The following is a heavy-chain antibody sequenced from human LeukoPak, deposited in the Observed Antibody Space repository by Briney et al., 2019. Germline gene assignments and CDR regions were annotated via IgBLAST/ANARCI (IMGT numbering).Heavy chain of an antibody. D-gene: IGHD3-3*01. J-gene: IGHJ6*04. CDR1: GGSISSGDYY. CDR2: IYYSGST. CDR3: ARGLKVLRARSNMDV. V-gene: IGHV4-30-4*08. Sequence: SETLSLTCTVSGGSISSGDYYWSWIRQPPGKGLEWIGYIYYSGSTYYNPSLKSRVTVSVDTSKNQFSLKLSSVTAADTAVYYCARGLKVLRARSNMDVWGKGTTVTVSS.